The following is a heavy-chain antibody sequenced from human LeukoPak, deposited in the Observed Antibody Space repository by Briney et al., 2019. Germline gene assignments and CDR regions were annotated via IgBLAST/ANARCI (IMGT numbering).Heavy chain of an antibody. CDR2: ISSSGSTI. CDR1: GFTFSSYE. V-gene: IGHV3-48*03. Sequence: TGGSLRLSCAASGFTFSSYEMNWVRQAPGKGLEWVSYISSSGSTIYYADSVKGRFTISRDNAKNSLYLQMNSLRAEDTAVYYCARDPLYSGYDYGYYFDYWGQGTLVTVSS. D-gene: IGHD5-12*01. CDR3: ARDPLYSGYDYGYYFDY. J-gene: IGHJ4*02.